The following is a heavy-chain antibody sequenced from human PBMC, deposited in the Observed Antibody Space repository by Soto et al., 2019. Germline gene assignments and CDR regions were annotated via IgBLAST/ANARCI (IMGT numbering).Heavy chain of an antibody. CDR1: GFTFSSYG. J-gene: IGHJ4*02. V-gene: IGHV3-30*18. D-gene: IGHD1-26*01. Sequence: QVQLVESGGGVVQPGRSLRLSCVASGFTFSSYGMHWVRQAPGKGLEWVAIISYDGSNTYYADSVKGRFTISRDNSKNPLYLQMNSLRAEDTSVYYCAKEGGLSGSYYISSSYYFDYWCQGALVTVS. CDR3: AKEGGLSGSYYISSSYYFDY. CDR2: ISYDGSNT.